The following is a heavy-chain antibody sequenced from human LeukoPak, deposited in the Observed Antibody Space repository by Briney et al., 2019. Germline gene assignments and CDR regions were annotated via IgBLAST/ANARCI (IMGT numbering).Heavy chain of an antibody. V-gene: IGHV4-61*02. J-gene: IGHJ3*02. Sequence: PSETLSLTCTVSGGSISSGGYSWSWIRQAPGTGLEWIGRIYTSGSTNYNPSLKSRVTISVDTSKNQFSLKLGSVTAADTAVYYCARRGYCSSTNCFDAFDIWGQGTMVTVSS. CDR1: GGSISSGGYS. CDR2: IYTSGST. CDR3: ARRGYCSSTNCFDAFDI. D-gene: IGHD2-2*01.